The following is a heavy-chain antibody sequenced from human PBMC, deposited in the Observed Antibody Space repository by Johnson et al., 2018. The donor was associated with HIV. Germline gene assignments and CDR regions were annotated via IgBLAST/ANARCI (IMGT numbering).Heavy chain of an antibody. V-gene: IGHV3-25*04. CDR2: VNPNGGST. CDR3: ARVGYYYDSSGYYPHCAFDI. Sequence: QLVESGGGVVRPGGSLRLSCAASGFTFSSYDMHWVRQAPGNALELVGQVNPNGGSTYLIDSGKDRLNTSRDNAKNSLYLQMNSLRAEDTAVYYCARVGYYYDSSGYYPHCAFDIWCQGTMVTVSS. CDR1: GFTFSSYD. J-gene: IGHJ3*02. D-gene: IGHD3-22*01.